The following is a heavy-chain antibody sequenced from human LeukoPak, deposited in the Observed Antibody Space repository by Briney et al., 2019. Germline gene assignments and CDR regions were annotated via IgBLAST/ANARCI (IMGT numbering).Heavy chain of an antibody. CDR2: IWYDGSNK. CDR1: GFTFSSYG. D-gene: IGHD3-22*01. J-gene: IGHJ3*02. Sequence: GGSLRLPCAASGFTFSSYGMHWVRQAPGKGLEWVAVIWYDGSNKYYADSVKGRFTISRDNSKNTLYLQMNSLRAEDTAVYYCARGNRLMIVLGEAFDIWGQGTMVTVSS. CDR3: ARGNRLMIVLGEAFDI. V-gene: IGHV3-33*01.